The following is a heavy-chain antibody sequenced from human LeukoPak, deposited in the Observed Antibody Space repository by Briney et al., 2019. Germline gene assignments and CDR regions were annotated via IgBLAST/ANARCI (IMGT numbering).Heavy chain of an antibody. CDR2: IIPIIGAA. V-gene: IGHV1-69*05. CDR1: GATISSHA. J-gene: IGHJ4*02. CDR3: ARGAGTSPIYY. Sequence: SVKVSCKASGATISSHAISWVRQAPGQGLEWMGGIIPIIGAAKYAQKFQGRVTITTDESTSTAYMELSSLTTEATAVYYCARGAGTSPIYYWGQGNLVTVSS. D-gene: IGHD1-7*01.